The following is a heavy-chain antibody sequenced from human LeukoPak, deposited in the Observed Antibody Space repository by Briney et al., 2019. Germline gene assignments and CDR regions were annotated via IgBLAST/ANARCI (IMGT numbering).Heavy chain of an antibody. V-gene: IGHV4-39*07. J-gene: IGHJ4*02. CDR1: GGSISGSSYY. Sequence: SVTLSLTCTVSGGSISGSSYYWGWIRQPPGKGLEWIGSIYFTGNAYYNPSLKSRVTISVDTSKNQFSLILTSVTAADTAVYYCARDQYYDILGYWGQGTLVTVSS. D-gene: IGHD3-9*01. CDR2: IYFTGNA. CDR3: ARDQYYDILGY.